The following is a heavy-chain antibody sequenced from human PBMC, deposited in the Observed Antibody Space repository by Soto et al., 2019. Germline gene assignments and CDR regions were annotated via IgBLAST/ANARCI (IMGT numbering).Heavy chain of an antibody. Sequence: SETLSLTCAVYGGSFSGYYWSWIRQPPGKGLEWIGEINHSGSTNYNPSLKSRVTISVDTSKNQFSLKLSSVTAADMAVYYCARGLGYCSSTSCPSPGANYYYYYMDVWGKGTTVTVSS. CDR1: GGSFSGYY. CDR3: ARGLGYCSSTSCPSPGANYYYYYMDV. CDR2: INHSGST. V-gene: IGHV4-34*01. J-gene: IGHJ6*03. D-gene: IGHD2-2*01.